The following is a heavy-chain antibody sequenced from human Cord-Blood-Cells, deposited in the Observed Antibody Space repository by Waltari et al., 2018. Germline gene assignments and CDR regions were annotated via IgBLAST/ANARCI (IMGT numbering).Heavy chain of an antibody. D-gene: IGHD3-3*01. V-gene: IGHV1-2*02. J-gene: IGHJ3*02. Sequence: QVQLVQSGAEVKKPGASVKVSCKASGYTFTGYYMHWVRQAPGQGLEGMGWSNPNSGGTNYAQKVQGRVTMTRDTSISTAYMELSRLRSDDTAVYYCARGAYDFWSGYYDAFDIWGQGTMVTVSS. CDR2: SNPNSGGT. CDR1: GYTFTGYY. CDR3: ARGAYDFWSGYYDAFDI.